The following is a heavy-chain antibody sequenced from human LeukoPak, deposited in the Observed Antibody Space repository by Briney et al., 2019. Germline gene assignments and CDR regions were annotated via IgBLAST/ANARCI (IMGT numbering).Heavy chain of an antibody. V-gene: IGHV3-74*01. CDR1: GFTFRSSW. Sequence: GGSLRPSCAASGFTFRSSWMHWVRQAPGKGLVWVSRITSDGTNTNYAGSVKGRFTISRDSAKNTLYLEMNSLGAEDTAVYYCARISYDSSGYFDYWGQGTLVTVSS. J-gene: IGHJ4*02. D-gene: IGHD3-22*01. CDR2: ITSDGTNT. CDR3: ARISYDSSGYFDY.